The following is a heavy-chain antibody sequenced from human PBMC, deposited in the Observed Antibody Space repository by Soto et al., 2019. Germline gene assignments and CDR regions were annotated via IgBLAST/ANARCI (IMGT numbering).Heavy chain of an antibody. D-gene: IGHD2-15*01. V-gene: IGHV3-23*01. J-gene: IGHJ4*02. CDR2: ISGSGGST. CDR1: GFTFSSYA. CDR3: AKHTVVTLFDY. Sequence: GGSRRLSWAASGFTFSSYAMSWVRQAPGKGLEWVSAISGSGGSTYYADSVNGRFTISRDNSKNTLYLQMNSLRAEDTAVYYCAKHTVVTLFDYWGQGTLVTVSS.